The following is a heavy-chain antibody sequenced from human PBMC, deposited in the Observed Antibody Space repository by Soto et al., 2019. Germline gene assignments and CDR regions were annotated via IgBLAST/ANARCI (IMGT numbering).Heavy chain of an antibody. CDR2: INHSGST. D-gene: IGHD2-2*01. J-gene: IGHJ6*02. CDR1: GGSFSGYY. V-gene: IGHV4-34*01. CDR3: ARGQVVPAAINYYYYGMDV. Sequence: PSETLSLTCAVYGGSFSGYYWSWIRQPPGKGMEWIGEINHSGSTNYNPSLKSRVTISVDTSKNQFSLKLSSVTAADTAVYYCARGQVVPAAINYYYYGMDVWGQGTTVT.